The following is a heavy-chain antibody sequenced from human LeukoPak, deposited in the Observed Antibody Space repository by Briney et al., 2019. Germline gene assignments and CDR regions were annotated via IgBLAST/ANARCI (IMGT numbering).Heavy chain of an antibody. V-gene: IGHV1-3*03. Sequence: VASVKVSCKASGYTFTSYAMHWVRQAPGQRLEWMGWINAGNGNTKYSQEFQGRVTITRDTSASTAYMELSSLRSEDTAVYYCAGLGLGGLWVFRPGGRGTFVPLSS. CDR2: INAGNGNT. CDR3: AGLGLGGLWVFRP. D-gene: IGHD3-16*01. J-gene: IGHJ5*02. CDR1: GYTFTSYA.